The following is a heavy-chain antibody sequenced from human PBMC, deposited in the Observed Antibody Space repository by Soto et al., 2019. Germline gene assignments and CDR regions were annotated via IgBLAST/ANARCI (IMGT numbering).Heavy chain of an antibody. CDR3: AREYGIGGAVFDF. CDR1: GYSFTSYW. J-gene: IGHJ3*01. Sequence: PGESLKISCKGSGYSFTSYWIGWVRQMPGKGLEWMGIIYPGDSDTRYSPSFQGQVTISADKSISTAYLQWSSLRAEDTAVYYCAREYGIGGAVFDFWGQGTMVTVSS. D-gene: IGHD2-15*01. CDR2: IYPGDSDT. V-gene: IGHV5-51*01.